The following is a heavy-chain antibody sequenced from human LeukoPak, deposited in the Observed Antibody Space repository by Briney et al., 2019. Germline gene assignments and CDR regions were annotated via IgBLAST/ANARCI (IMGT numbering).Heavy chain of an antibody. CDR2: ISAYNGNT. D-gene: IGHD3-3*01. CDR1: GYTFTSYG. Sequence: ASVKVSCKASGYTFTSYGISWVRQAPGQGLEWMGWISAYNGNTNYAQKLQGRVTMTTDASTSTAYMELRSLRSDDTAVYYCARVGSGWLLYDYYYYYGMDVWGQGTTVTVSS. CDR3: ARVGSGWLLYDYYYYYGMDV. V-gene: IGHV1-18*01. J-gene: IGHJ6*02.